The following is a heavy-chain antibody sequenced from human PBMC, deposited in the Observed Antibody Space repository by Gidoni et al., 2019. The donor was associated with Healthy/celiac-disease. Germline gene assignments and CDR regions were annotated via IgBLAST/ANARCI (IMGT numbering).Heavy chain of an antibody. CDR3: ARVAGYGGNSFQH. J-gene: IGHJ1*01. CDR1: GGSVSSGSSY. CDR2: IYYSGST. D-gene: IGHD4-17*01. Sequence: QVHPQESGPGLVKPSGTLSLTCTVSGGSVSSGSSYWSWHRQPPGKGLGLIGYIYYSGSTNYNPSLKSRVTISVDTSKNQFSLKLSSVTAADTAVYYCARVAGYGGNSFQHWGQGTLVTVSS. V-gene: IGHV4-61*01.